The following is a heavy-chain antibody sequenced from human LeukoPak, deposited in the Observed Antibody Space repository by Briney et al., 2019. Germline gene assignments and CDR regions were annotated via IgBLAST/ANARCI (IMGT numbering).Heavy chain of an antibody. Sequence: SETLSLTCTVSGVSISSSGYYWGWLRQPPGKGLEWIVSIYYSGNTYYNPSLKSRVTISVDTSKNQFSLKLSSVTAAETAVYYCARAPDDLLVVPAARGYYFDYGGQGTLVTVSS. CDR3: ARAPDDLLVVPAARGYYFDY. CDR1: GVSISSSGYY. V-gene: IGHV4-39*01. J-gene: IGHJ4*02. CDR2: IYYSGNT. D-gene: IGHD2-2*01.